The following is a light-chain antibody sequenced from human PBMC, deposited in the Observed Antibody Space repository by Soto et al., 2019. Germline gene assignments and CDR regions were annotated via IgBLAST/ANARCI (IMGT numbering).Light chain of an antibody. CDR2: QVN. CDR3: SSYGGSNTFV. Sequence: QSVLTQPPSASVSPGQSVTFSCTGTSSDVGGFDYVSWYQQHPGKVPKLLIYQVNRRPSGVPDRFSGSKSGNTASLTVSGLQAEDEADYYCSSYGGSNTFVFGTGTKVTVL. CDR1: SSDVGGFDY. J-gene: IGLJ1*01. V-gene: IGLV2-8*01.